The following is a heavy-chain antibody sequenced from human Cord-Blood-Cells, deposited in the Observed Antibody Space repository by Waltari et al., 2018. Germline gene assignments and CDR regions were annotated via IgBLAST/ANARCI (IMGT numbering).Heavy chain of an antibody. CDR2: ISAYNGNT. Sequence: QVQLVQSGAEVKKPGASVKVACKASGYTFTSYGIHWVRNAPGQGLEGMGWISAYNGNTNYAQKLQGRVTMTTDTSTSTAYMELRSLRSDDTAVYYCARAGSGDIVVVVAATPGDYWGQGTLVTVSS. CDR3: ARAGSGDIVVVVAATPGDY. CDR1: GYTFTSYG. D-gene: IGHD2-15*01. V-gene: IGHV1-18*01. J-gene: IGHJ4*02.